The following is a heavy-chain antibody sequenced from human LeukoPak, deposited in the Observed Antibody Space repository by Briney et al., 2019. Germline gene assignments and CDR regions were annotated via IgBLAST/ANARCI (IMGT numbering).Heavy chain of an antibody. CDR1: GFTFSSYG. J-gene: IGHJ3*02. CDR2: ISYDGSNK. V-gene: IGHV3-30*18. CDR3: AKSGTSGYDLLDI. D-gene: IGHD5-12*01. Sequence: GGSLRLSCAASGFTFSSYGMHWVRQAPGKGLEWVAVISYDGSNKYYADSVKGRFTISRDNSKNTLYLQMNSLRAEDTAVYYCAKSGTSGYDLLDIWGQGTMVTVSS.